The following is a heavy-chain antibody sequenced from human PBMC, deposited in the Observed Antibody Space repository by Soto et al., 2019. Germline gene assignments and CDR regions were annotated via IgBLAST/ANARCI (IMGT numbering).Heavy chain of an antibody. D-gene: IGHD5-18*01. CDR2: ISGSGGST. CDR3: AKLTAMAPLDGMDV. CDR1: GFTFSSYA. V-gene: IGHV3-23*01. Sequence: GVSLRLSCAASGFTFSSYAMSWVRQAPGKGLEWVSAISGSGGSTYYADSVKGRFTISRDNSKNTLYLQMNSLRAEDTAVYYCAKLTAMAPLDGMDVWGQGTTVTVSS. J-gene: IGHJ6*02.